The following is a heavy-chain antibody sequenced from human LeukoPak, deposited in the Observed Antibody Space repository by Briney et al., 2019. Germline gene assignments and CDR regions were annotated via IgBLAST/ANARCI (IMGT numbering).Heavy chain of an antibody. D-gene: IGHD3-10*01. Sequence: PSETLSLTCAVYGGSFSGYYWSWIRQPPGKGLEWIGEINHSGSTNYNPSLKSRVTISVDTSKNQFSLKLSSVTAADTAVYYCAGADRGDYYYYGMDVWGQGTTVTVS. CDR1: GGSFSGYY. CDR2: INHSGST. J-gene: IGHJ6*02. CDR3: AGADRGDYYYYGMDV. V-gene: IGHV4-34*01.